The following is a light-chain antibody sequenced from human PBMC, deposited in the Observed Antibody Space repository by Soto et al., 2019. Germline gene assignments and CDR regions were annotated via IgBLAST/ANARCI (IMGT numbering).Light chain of an antibody. CDR3: SSYTSTRTLI. CDR1: SSDVGAYNS. J-gene: IGLJ1*01. CDR2: EVN. Sequence: QSALTQPASVSGSPGQSITISCTGTSSDVGAYNSVSWYRRHPGKAPKLMIYEVNNRLSGVSYRFSGSKSGNTASLTISGLQSEDEADYYCSSYTSTRTLIFGTGTKLTVL. V-gene: IGLV2-14*01.